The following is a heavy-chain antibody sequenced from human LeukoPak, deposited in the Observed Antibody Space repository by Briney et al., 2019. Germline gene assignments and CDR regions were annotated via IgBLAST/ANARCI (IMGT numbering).Heavy chain of an antibody. J-gene: IGHJ4*02. D-gene: IGHD3-16*01. CDR2: ISVYNGNT. Sequence: ASVKVSCKASGYTFTNYGIGWVRQAPGQGLEWMGWISVYNGNTHYAQKLQGRVTMTTDTSASTAYMELRSLTSDDTAVYYCAREPKSLGDLFFIDYWGQGTLVTVYS. CDR1: GYTFTNYG. CDR3: AREPKSLGDLFFIDY. V-gene: IGHV1-18*01.